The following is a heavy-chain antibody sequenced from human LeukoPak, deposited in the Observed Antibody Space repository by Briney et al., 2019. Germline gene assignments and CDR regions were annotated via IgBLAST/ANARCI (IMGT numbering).Heavy chain of an antibody. V-gene: IGHV1-2*06. CDR1: GCSFTGYY. J-gene: IGHJ4*02. CDR3: AREYSYGYNFYS. D-gene: IGHD3-16*01. Sequence: ASVKVSCKASGCSFTGYYLHWVRQAPGQGLEWMGRINPNSGGPNFAQNFQGRVTMTRDTSITTAYMGLSGLRSDDTAIYFCAREYSYGYNFYSWGQGNLVTVSS. CDR2: INPNSGGP.